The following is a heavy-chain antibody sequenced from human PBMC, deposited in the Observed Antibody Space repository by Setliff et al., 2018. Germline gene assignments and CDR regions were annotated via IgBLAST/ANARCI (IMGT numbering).Heavy chain of an antibody. CDR2: VYHSGTA. CDR1: GGSISGAS. CDR3: AKGGTYRYFDF. Sequence: PSETLSLTCTFSGGSISGASIWSWIRQPPGKGLEFIGYVYHSGTAKYDPSLESRVTMSVDASKNQFSLRMNSVTAADTAVYYCAKGGTYRYFDFWGPGTLVTVSS. J-gene: IGHJ4*02. V-gene: IGHV4-59*01.